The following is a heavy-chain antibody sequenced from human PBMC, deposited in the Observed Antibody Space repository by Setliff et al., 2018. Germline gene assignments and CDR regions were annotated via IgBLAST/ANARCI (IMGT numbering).Heavy chain of an antibody. CDR2: IFSNDEK. J-gene: IGHJ6*03. D-gene: IGHD1-1*01. Sequence: SGPTLVNPTETLTLTCIVSGFSLSNGRMGVSWIRQPPGKALEWLAHIFSNDEKSYNTSLKTRLTISKDTSKSQVVLTLTNVDPVDTAVYLCARAHGATTTFYYYMDVWGKGTTVTVSS. CDR3: ARAHGATTTFYYYMDV. V-gene: IGHV2-26*01. CDR1: GFSLSNGRMG.